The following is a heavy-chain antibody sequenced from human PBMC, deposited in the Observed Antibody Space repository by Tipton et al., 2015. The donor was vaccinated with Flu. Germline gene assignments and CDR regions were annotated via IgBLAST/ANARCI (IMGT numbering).Heavy chain of an antibody. CDR2: IFHTGNT. D-gene: IGHD4-11*01. Sequence: TLSLTCTVSGYSISSDYYWGWIRQPPGKGLEWIGNIFHTGNTYYNPSLKSRVTISVDTSKNQFSLKVISVTAAGTAVYYCARRSYSNYVSVPKNWFDSWGQGILVTVSS. CDR3: ARRSYSNYVSVPKNWFDS. J-gene: IGHJ5*01. V-gene: IGHV4-38-2*02. CDR1: GYSISSDYY.